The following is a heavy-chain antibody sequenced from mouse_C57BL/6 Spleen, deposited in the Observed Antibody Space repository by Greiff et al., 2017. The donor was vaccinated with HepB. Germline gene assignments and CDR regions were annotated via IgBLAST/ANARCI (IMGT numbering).Heavy chain of an antibody. CDR3: ARGGEGFAY. Sequence: VQLQQSGAELVRPGTSVKVSCKASGYAFTNYLIEWVKQRPGQGLEWIGVINPGSGGTNYNEKFKGKATLTADKSSSTAYMQLSSLTSEDSAVYCCARGGEGFAYWGQGTLVTVSA. J-gene: IGHJ3*01. CDR2: INPGSGGT. V-gene: IGHV1-54*01. CDR1: GYAFTNYL.